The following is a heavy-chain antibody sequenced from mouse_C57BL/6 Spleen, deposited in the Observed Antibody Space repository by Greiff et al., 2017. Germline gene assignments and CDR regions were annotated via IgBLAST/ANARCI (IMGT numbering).Heavy chain of an antibody. D-gene: IGHD1-1*01. CDR1: GFTFSDYG. V-gene: IGHV5-17*01. Sequence: EVQVVESGGGLVKPGGSLKLSCAASGFTFSDYGMHWVRQAPEKGLEWVAYISSGSSTIYYADTVKGRFTISRDKAKNTLFLQMTSLRSEDTAMYYCAKDYYGSSYGYFDVWGTGTTVTVSS. J-gene: IGHJ1*03. CDR2: ISSGSSTI. CDR3: AKDYYGSSYGYFDV.